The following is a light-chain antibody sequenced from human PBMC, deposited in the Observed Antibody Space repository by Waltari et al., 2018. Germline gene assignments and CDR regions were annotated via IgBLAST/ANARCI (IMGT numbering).Light chain of an antibody. J-gene: IGKJ1*01. CDR2: WAS. CDR1: QRVLYSSNNKNY. Sequence: DIVMTQSPDSLSVSLGERATINCKSSQRVLYSSNNKNYLAWYQQKPGQPPKLLIYWASTRESGVPDRFSGSGSGTDFTLTISSLQAEDVAVYYCQQCYSTPWTFGQGTKVEIK. V-gene: IGKV4-1*01. CDR3: QQCYSTPWT.